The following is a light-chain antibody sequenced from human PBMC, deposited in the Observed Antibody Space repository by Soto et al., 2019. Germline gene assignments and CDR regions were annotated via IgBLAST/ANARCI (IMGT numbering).Light chain of an antibody. V-gene: IGLV1-44*01. CDR2: IND. CDR1: SSNIGDNP. Sequence: QSVLTQAPSVSGTPGQRVTISCSGSSSNIGDNPVNWYQQVPGAAPKLLIYINDQRPSGVPDRFSGSKSGTSASLAISGLQPEDEADYYCAAWDDSLNALFGTGTKATVL. J-gene: IGLJ1*01. CDR3: AAWDDSLNAL.